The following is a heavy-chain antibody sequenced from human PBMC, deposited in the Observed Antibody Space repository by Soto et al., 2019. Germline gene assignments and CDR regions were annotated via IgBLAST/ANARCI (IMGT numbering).Heavy chain of an antibody. CDR2: ISYDGSNK. CDR1: GFTFSSYA. V-gene: IGHV3-30-3*01. CDR3: ASEINSSGWYRGVAGMDV. J-gene: IGHJ6*02. Sequence: HPGGSLRLSCAASGFTFSSYAMHWVRQAPGKGLEWVAVISYDGSNKYYADSVKGRFTISRDNSKNTLYLQMNSLRAEDTAVYYCASEINSSGWYRGVAGMDVWGQGTTVTVSS. D-gene: IGHD6-19*01.